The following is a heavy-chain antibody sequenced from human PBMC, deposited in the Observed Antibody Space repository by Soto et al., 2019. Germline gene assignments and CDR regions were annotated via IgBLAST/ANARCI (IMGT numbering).Heavy chain of an antibody. CDR2: ISYSADKT. D-gene: IGHD1-7*01. CDR1: GFTFNTYV. CDR3: ARRARTATTNWGEFDV. J-gene: IGHJ3*01. V-gene: IGHV3-23*01. Sequence: EVQLLESGGGLVQPGGSLRLSCAASGFTFNTYVMNWVRQAPGKGLEWVSTISYSADKTHYADSVKGRFTISRDNSRDTLFLQMNSLRADDAAVYYCARRARTATTNWGEFDVCGQWTMVTVSS.